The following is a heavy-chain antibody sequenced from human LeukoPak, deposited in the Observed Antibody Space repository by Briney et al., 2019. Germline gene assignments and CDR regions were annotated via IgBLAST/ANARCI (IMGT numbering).Heavy chain of an antibody. J-gene: IGHJ4*02. CDR3: ARAEYSGYATYFDY. V-gene: IGHV4-34*01. CDR1: GGSFSGYY. D-gene: IGHD5-12*01. CDR2: INHSGST. Sequence: SETLSLTCAVYGGSFSGYYWSWIRQPPGKGLEWIGEINHSGSTNYNPSLKSRVTISVDTSKNQFSLKLSSVTAADTAVYYCARAEYSGYATYFDYWGQGTLVTVSS.